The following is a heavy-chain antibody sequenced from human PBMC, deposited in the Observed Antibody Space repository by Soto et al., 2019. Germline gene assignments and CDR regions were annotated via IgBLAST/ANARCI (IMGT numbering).Heavy chain of an antibody. CDR1: GYTFSKYG. CDR2: ISAFNGHT. D-gene: IGHD2-2*01. CDR3: ARLRDGVVPAAIPDGFDV. J-gene: IGHJ3*01. Sequence: QIQLVQSGAEVKKPGASVKVSCKASGYTFSKYGINWVRQAPGQGLEWMGWISAFNGHTDHAQKFQGRVAMTTDPSTSTVYMELRSLRSDVTAKYSCARLRDGVVPAAIPDGFDVWGQWITVSVSS. V-gene: IGHV1-18*01.